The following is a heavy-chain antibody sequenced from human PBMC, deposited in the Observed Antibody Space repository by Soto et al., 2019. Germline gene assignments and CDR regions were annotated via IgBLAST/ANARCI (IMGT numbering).Heavy chain of an antibody. CDR1: GYTFTSYG. D-gene: IGHD3-16*01. CDR2: SNGYTGNT. V-gene: IGHV1-18*01. CDR3: ARSWVTGKGGMDV. J-gene: IGHJ6*02. Sequence: QVQLVQSGGEVKKPGASVKVSCKASGYTFTSYGFSWVRQAPGQGLEWMGWSNGYTGNTHYAQKFQGRVTMTIDTSTSTAYMELWTLISDHTAVYYCARSWVTGKGGMDVWGQGTTVTVSS.